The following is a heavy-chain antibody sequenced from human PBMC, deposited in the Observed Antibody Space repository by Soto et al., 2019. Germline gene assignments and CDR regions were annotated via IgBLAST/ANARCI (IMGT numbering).Heavy chain of an antibody. V-gene: IGHV4-34*01. CDR2: INHSGSS. D-gene: IGHD3-10*01. J-gene: IGHJ1*01. CDR3: TRGLFSGDSYSGSWSFFAS. CDR1: GGSFSGYI. Sequence: SETLSLTCAVSGGSFSGYIWTWIRQTPGKGLQWIGQINHSGSSIYNPSLKNRVTISTMSNNKFSLELSSVTAADTAVYYCTRGLFSGDSYSGSWSFFASWGKGTRVTVSS.